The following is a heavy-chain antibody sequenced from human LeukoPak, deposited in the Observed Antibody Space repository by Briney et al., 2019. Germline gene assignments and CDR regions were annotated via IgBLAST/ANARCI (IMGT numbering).Heavy chain of an antibody. D-gene: IGHD6-13*01. CDR2: ISAYNGNT. V-gene: IGHV1-18*01. CDR1: GYTFTSYG. Sequence: GASVKVSCKASGYTFTSYGISWVRQAPGQGLEWMGWISAYNGNTNYAQKLQGRVTMTTDTSTSTAYMELRSLRSDDTAVYYCARAMRIPAASNYYYGMDVWGQGTTVTVSS. J-gene: IGHJ6*02. CDR3: ARAMRIPAASNYYYGMDV.